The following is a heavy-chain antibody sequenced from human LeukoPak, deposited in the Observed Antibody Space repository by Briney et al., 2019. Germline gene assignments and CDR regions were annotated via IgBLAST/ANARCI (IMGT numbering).Heavy chain of an antibody. V-gene: IGHV6-1*01. D-gene: IGHD6-19*01. CDR1: GDSVSSNSAA. J-gene: IGHJ6*03. Sequence: SQTLSLTCAISGDSVSSNSAAWNWIRQSPSRGLEWLGRTYYRPKWYNDYAVSVKSRITINPDTSKNQFSLQLNSVTPEDTAVYYCARDSSGWYGDQYYYYMDVWGKGTTVTVSS. CDR2: TYYRPKWYN. CDR3: ARDSSGWYGDQYYYYMDV.